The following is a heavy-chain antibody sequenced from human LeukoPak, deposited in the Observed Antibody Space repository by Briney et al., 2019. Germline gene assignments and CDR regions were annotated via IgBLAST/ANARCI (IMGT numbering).Heavy chain of an antibody. V-gene: IGHV3-43*02. CDR3: AKAYIWFGERTDAFDI. CDR1: GFTFDDYA. D-gene: IGHD3-10*01. J-gene: IGHJ3*02. Sequence: GGSLRLSCAASGFTFDDYAMPWVRHAPGKGLEWVSLISGDGGSTYYADSVKGRFTISRDNSKNSLYLQMNSLRTEDTALYYCAKAYIWFGERTDAFDIWGQGTMVTVSS. CDR2: ISGDGGST.